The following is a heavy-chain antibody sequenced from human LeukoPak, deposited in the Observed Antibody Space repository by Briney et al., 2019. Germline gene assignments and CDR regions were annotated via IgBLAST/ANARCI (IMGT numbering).Heavy chain of an antibody. V-gene: IGHV4-59*08. CDR3: ARFPKSAAALSYFDY. CDR1: GGSISSYY. Sequence: PSETLSLTCTVSGGSISSYYWSWIRQPPGKGLEWIEYIYYSGSTNYNPSLKSRVTISVDTSKNQFSLKLSSVTAADTAVYYCARFPKSAAALSYFDYWGQGTLVTVSS. J-gene: IGHJ4*02. CDR2: IYYSGST. D-gene: IGHD2-2*01.